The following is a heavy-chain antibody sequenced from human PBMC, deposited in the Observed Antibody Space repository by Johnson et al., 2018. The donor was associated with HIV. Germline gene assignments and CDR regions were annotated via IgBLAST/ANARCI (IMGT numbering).Heavy chain of an antibody. J-gene: IGHJ3*02. Sequence: VQLVESGGGLVQPGGSLRLSCAASGFTFSSYWMSWVRQAPGKGLEWVANIKQDGSEKYDLESVKGRFNISRDNSENSLYLQMDSLRAENTAVYYCARDYYDLPWGYDAFDIWGQGTMVTVSS. D-gene: IGHD3-22*01. CDR1: GFTFSSYW. V-gene: IGHV3-7*05. CDR2: IKQDGSEK. CDR3: ARDYYDLPWGYDAFDI.